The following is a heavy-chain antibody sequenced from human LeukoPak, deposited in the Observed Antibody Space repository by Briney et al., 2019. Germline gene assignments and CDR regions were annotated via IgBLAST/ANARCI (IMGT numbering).Heavy chain of an antibody. Sequence: ASVKVSCKASGYTFTGYYMHWVRQAPGQGLEWMGWINPNSGGTNYAQKFQGRVTMTRDTSISTAYMELSRLRSDDTAVYYCARDLIAQTLGYCSSTSCYSGWFDPWGQGTLVTVSS. CDR3: ARDLIAQTLGYCSSTSCYSGWFDP. CDR2: INPNSGGT. V-gene: IGHV1-2*02. D-gene: IGHD2-2*01. J-gene: IGHJ5*02. CDR1: GYTFTGYY.